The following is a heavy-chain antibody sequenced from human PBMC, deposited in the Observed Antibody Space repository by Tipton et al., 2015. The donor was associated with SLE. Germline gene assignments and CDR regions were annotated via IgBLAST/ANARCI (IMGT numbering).Heavy chain of an antibody. D-gene: IGHD2-15*01. CDR1: GDTISDHY. V-gene: IGHV4-59*11. J-gene: IGHJ4*02. Sequence: TLSLTCTVSGDTISDHYWSWIRQPPGKGLEWIGYISYSGSTNYSPSLKSRVTISLDTSKNQFSLKLRSVTAADTAVYYCAGAWQGYCSGGTCYVLDYWGQGTLVTVSS. CDR3: AGAWQGYCSGGTCYVLDY. CDR2: ISYSGST.